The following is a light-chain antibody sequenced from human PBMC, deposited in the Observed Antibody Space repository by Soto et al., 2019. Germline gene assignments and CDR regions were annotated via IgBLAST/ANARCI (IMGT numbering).Light chain of an antibody. J-gene: IGLJ1*01. CDR2: MVS. CDR3: TSPTPGSLYV. Sequence: QSVLAQPASVPRSPGQSITISCTGTSSDHHHYNYVSWHQQYPGRVPKLLIFMVSNRASGVSNRFSGSKSGNTASLTLSGLQAEDEADYFCTSPTPGSLYVFGTGTQVTV. V-gene: IGLV2-14*01. CDR1: SSDHHHYNY.